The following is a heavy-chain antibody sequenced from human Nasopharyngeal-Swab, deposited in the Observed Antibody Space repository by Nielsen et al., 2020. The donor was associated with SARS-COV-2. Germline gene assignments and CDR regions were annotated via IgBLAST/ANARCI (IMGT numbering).Heavy chain of an antibody. J-gene: IGHJ6*02. Sequence: GESLKIFCEASGFIFSNYGMHWVRQAPGQGLEWVAIIWYDGSIEYYADSVKGRFTISRDNSKNTLYLQMNSLRVEDSAVYHCATDYAFGMDVWGQGTTVIVSS. V-gene: IGHV3-33*01. D-gene: IGHD4-17*01. CDR2: IWYDGSIE. CDR1: GFIFSNYG. CDR3: ATDYAFGMDV.